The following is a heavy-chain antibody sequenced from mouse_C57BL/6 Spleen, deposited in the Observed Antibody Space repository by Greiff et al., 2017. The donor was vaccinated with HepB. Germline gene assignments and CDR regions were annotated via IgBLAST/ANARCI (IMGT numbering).Heavy chain of an antibody. CDR2: INPSNGGT. D-gene: IGHD1-1*01. V-gene: IGHV1-53*01. J-gene: IGHJ1*03. Sequence: VQLQQPGTELVKPGASVKLSCKASGYTFTSYWMHWVKQRPGQGLEWIGNINPSNGGTNYNEKFKSKATLTVDKSSSTAYMQLSSLTSEDSAVYYCARPIYYYGSSHWYFDVWGTGTTVTVSS. CDR1: GYTFTSYW. CDR3: ARPIYYYGSSHWYFDV.